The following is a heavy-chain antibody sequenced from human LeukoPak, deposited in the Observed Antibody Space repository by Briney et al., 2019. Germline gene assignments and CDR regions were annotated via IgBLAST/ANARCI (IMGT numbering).Heavy chain of an antibody. V-gene: IGHV1-69*04. D-gene: IGHD3-3*01. Sequence: SVKVSCKASGGTFSSYAISWVRQAPGQGLEWMGRIIPILGIANYAQKFQRRVTITADKSTSTAYMELSSLRSEDTAVYYCGRVTIFGVVTDWGQGTLVTVSS. CDR3: GRVTIFGVVTD. CDR1: GGTFSSYA. J-gene: IGHJ4*02. CDR2: IIPILGIA.